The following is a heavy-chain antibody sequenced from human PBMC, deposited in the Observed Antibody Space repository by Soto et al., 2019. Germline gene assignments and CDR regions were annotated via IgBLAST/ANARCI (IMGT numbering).Heavy chain of an antibody. Sequence: SETLSLTCTVSGGSISSGVYYWSWIRQHPGKGLEWIGYIYYSGSTYYNPSLKSRVTISVATSKNQFYLKLSSVTAADTAVYYCARQFSFYGMDVWGQGTTVTV. CDR2: IYYSGST. CDR3: ARQFSFYGMDV. J-gene: IGHJ6*02. CDR1: GGSISSGVYY. V-gene: IGHV4-31*03.